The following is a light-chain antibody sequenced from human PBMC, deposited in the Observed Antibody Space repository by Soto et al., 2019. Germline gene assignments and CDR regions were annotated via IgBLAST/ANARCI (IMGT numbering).Light chain of an antibody. V-gene: IGLV1-44*01. CDR1: NSNIGSNT. Sequence: QPVLTQPPSASGTPGQRVTISCSGSNSNIGSNTVNWYQQLPGTAPKLLLYRNNQRPSGVPDRFSGSKSGTSASLAISGLQSEDEADYFCAARDDSLNGVAFGGGTKLTVL. CDR2: RNN. CDR3: AARDDSLNGVA. J-gene: IGLJ2*01.